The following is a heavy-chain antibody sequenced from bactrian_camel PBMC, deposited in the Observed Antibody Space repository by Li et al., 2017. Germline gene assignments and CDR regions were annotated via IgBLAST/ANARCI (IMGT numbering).Heavy chain of an antibody. V-gene: IGHV3S40*01. CDR1: GYTYCMYD. J-gene: IGHJ4*01. D-gene: IGHD7*01. CDR3: AFEVAPHVRGLNSSQVGPMAPLCPTQGY. CDR2: ICAGGGST. Sequence: VQLVESGGGSVQAGGSLRLSCATIGYTYCMYDMSWYRQAPGKEREGVAAICAGGGSTSYADSVKGRFTISRDNAKNTLYLQMNSLEPEDTAIYYCAFEVAPHVRGLNSSQVGPMAPLCPTQGYWGQGTQVTVS.